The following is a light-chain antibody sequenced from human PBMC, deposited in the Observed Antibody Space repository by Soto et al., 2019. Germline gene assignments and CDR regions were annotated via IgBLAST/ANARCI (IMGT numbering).Light chain of an antibody. CDR2: DVN. J-gene: IGLJ1*01. Sequence: QSVLAQPASVSGSPGQSITISCTGTSSDVGAFIYVSWYQQHPGKAPKLMIYDVNNRPSGVSNRFSGSKSGNTASLTISGLQAEDEADYYCSSYTTSSSYVFGAGTKVTV. V-gene: IGLV2-14*01. CDR1: SSDVGAFIY. CDR3: SSYTTSSSYV.